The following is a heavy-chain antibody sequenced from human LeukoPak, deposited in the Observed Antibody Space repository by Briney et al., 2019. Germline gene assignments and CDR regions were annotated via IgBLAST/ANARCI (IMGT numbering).Heavy chain of an antibody. Sequence: PGGSLRLSYAASGFTFDDYAMTWVRQAPGKGLEWVSTISGSGASTYYADSVKGRFTISRDNSKNTLYLQMNSLRAEDTAVYFCAKGGRFQLLFLDYWGQGILVTVSS. V-gene: IGHV3-23*01. CDR3: AKGGRFQLLFLDY. D-gene: IGHD2-2*01. CDR1: GFTFDDYA. CDR2: ISGSGAST. J-gene: IGHJ4*02.